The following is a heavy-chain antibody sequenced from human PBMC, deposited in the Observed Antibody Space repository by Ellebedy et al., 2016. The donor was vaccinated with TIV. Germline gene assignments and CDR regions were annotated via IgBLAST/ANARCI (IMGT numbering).Heavy chain of an antibody. D-gene: IGHD6-13*01. J-gene: IGHJ2*01. CDR1: GYSFINHA. V-gene: IGHV7-4-1*02. Sequence: AASVKVSCKASGYSFINHALNWVRQAPGQGLEWMAWINTNTGNPTYAQGFTGRFVFSLDTSVSTAYLHISILKAEVTAIYYCARAAAAGFFWYFDHWGRGTLVTVSS. CDR3: ARAAAAGFFWYFDH. CDR2: INTNTGNP.